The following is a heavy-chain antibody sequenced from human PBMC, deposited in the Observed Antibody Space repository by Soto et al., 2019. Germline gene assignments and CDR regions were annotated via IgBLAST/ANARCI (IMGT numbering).Heavy chain of an antibody. J-gene: IGHJ3*02. CDR2: INPATGAA. D-gene: IGHD3-3*01. CDR3: ARGGGVGVAGSAAFDM. V-gene: IGHV1-2*02. Sequence: QLHLVQSGAVVKKPGASVTVSCSASGYPVTAYYMHWVRQAPGRGLEWMGGINPATGAAKYTQTFQGRVTKTRATSTSTVFMERSGLTSEDTAVFYCARGGGVGVAGSAAFDMWGHGTVVTVSS. CDR1: GYPVTAYY.